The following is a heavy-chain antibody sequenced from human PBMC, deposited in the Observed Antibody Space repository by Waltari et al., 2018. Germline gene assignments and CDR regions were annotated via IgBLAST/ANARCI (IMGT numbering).Heavy chain of an antibody. CDR1: GGSFSGYY. CDR3: ARGRQQ. J-gene: IGHJ4*02. CDR2: INHSGST. V-gene: IGHV4-34*01. Sequence: QVQLQQWGAGLLKPSETLSLTCAVYGGSFSGYYWSWIRQPPGKGLEWIGEINHSGSTNYNPSRKSRVTISVDTSKNQFSLKLSSVTTADTAVYYCARGRQQWGQGTLVTVSS.